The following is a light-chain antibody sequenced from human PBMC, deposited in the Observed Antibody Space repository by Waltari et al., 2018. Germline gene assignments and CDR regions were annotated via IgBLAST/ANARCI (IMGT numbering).Light chain of an antibody. CDR1: SSAIGGYNY. CDR2: DVS. V-gene: IGLV2-14*03. J-gene: IGLJ2*01. Sequence: QSALTQPASVSGSPGQSITISCTGTSSAIGGYNYVSWYQQHTGKAPKVIIYDVSSRPSGVSNRFSGSKSANTASLTISGLQAEDEADYYCTSYTTSSVLFGGGTKLTVL. CDR3: TSYTTSSVL.